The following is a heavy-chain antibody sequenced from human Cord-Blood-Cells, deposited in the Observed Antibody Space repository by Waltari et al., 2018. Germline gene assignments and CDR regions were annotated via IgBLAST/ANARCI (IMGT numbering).Heavy chain of an antibody. V-gene: IGHV4-38-2*02. CDR1: GYSISSGSY. Sequence: QVQLQESGPGLVKPSATLSLTCTVSGYSISSGSYWRWIRQPPGQGLEWIGSIYHSGSTYYNPSLKSRVTISVDTSKNQFSLKLSSVTAADTAVYYCARDQAGGIEQLVDYWGQGTLVTVSS. J-gene: IGHJ4*02. CDR2: IYHSGST. D-gene: IGHD6-6*01. CDR3: ARDQAGGIEQLVDY.